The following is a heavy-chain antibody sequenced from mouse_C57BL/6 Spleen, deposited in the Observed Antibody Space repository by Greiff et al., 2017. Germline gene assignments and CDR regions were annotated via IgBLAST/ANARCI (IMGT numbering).Heavy chain of an antibody. V-gene: IGHV5-17*01. D-gene: IGHD1-1*01. J-gene: IGHJ4*01. CDR1: GFTFSDYG. CDR3: AKPYYYGSSYSYAMDY. Sequence: EVKLMESGGGLVKPGGSLKLSCAASGFTFSDYGMHWVRQAPEKGLEWVAYISSGSSTIYYADTVKGRFTISSDNAKNTLFLQMTSLRSEDTAMYYCAKPYYYGSSYSYAMDYWGQGTSVTVSS. CDR2: ISSGSSTI.